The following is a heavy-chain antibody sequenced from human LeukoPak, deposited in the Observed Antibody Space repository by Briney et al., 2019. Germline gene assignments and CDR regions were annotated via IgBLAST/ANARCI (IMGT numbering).Heavy chain of an antibody. CDR1: GFTFSTYT. D-gene: IGHD5/OR15-5a*01. Sequence: GGSLRLSCAASGFTFSTYTMNWVRQAPGKGLEWVSSISSSSSYIYFADSVKGRFTISRDNSKNTLYLQMNSLRAEDTAVYHCAKGATLGLRGVYFDYWGQGTLVTVSS. CDR3: AKGATLGLRGVYFDY. V-gene: IGHV3-21*04. CDR2: ISSSSSYI. J-gene: IGHJ4*02.